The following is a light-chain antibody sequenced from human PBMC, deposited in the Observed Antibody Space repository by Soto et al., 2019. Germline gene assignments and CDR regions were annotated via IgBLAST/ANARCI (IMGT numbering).Light chain of an antibody. V-gene: IGLV2-23*01. CDR1: SSDVGSYSL. J-gene: IGLJ3*02. CDR3: CSYAGSSRV. Sequence: QSALTQPASVSGSPGQSITISCTGTSSDVGSYSLVSWYQQHPGKAPKLMIYEGSKRPSGVSNRFSGSKSGNTASLTISGLQAEDEADYYCCSYAGSSRVFGGGTKVTVL. CDR2: EGS.